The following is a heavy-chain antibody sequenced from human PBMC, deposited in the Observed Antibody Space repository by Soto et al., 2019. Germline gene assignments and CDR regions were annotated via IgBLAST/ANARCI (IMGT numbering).Heavy chain of an antibody. Sequence: EVQLLESGGGLVQPGGSLRLSCAASGFTFSSYAMSWVRQAPGKGLEWVSAISGSGGSTYYADSVKGRFTISRDNSKYTLYLQMNSLRADDTAVYYCAKVGYSSSSFGMDVWGQGTTVTVSS. CDR3: AKVGYSSSSFGMDV. J-gene: IGHJ6*02. D-gene: IGHD6-13*01. CDR2: ISGSGGST. V-gene: IGHV3-23*01. CDR1: GFTFSSYA.